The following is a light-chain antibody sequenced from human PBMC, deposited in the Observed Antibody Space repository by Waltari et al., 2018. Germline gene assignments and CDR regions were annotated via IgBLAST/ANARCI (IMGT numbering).Light chain of an antibody. CDR1: QTVRTTY. CDR3: QQYDSSPLT. V-gene: IGKV3-20*01. J-gene: IGKJ4*01. Sequence: EIVLTQSPGTLSLSPGERATLSCRASQTVRTTYLAWYQQKPGQAPTLPIYGASRRATGIPDRVSGSGSGTDFSLTSSSLEPEDFAVYYCQQYDSSPLTFGGGTKVEIK. CDR2: GAS.